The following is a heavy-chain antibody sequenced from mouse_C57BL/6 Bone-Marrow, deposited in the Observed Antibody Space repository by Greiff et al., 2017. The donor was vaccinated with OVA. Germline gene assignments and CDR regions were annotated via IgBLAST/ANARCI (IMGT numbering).Heavy chain of an antibody. Sequence: VQLQQPGAELVKPGASVKLSCKASGYTFTSYWMHWVKQRPGQGLEWIGMIHPNSGSINYNEKFKSKATLTVDKSSSTAYMQLSRLTSEDSAVYYCARQEANCNPAMDYWGQGTSVTVSA. V-gene: IGHV1-64*01. CDR1: GYTFTSYW. CDR2: IHPNSGSI. D-gene: IGHD4-1*01. CDR3: ARQEANCNPAMDY. J-gene: IGHJ4*01.